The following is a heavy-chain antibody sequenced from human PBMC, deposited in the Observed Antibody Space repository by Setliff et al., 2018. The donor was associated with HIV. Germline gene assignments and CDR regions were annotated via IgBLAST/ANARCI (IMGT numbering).Heavy chain of an antibody. D-gene: IGHD5-12*01. J-gene: IGHJ6*02. Sequence: AASVKVSCKASGGTFSSYAISWVRQAPGQGLEWMGGIIPIFGTANYAQKFQGRVTITADESTSTAYMELSSLRSEDTAVYYCARDGGYSGYQNYYGMDVWGQGTTVTVSS. CDR2: IIPIFGTA. V-gene: IGHV1-69*13. CDR3: ARDGGYSGYQNYYGMDV. CDR1: GGTFSSYA.